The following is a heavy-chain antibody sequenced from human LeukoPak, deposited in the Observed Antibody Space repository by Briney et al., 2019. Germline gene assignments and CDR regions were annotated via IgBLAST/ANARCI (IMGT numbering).Heavy chain of an antibody. D-gene: IGHD3-22*01. J-gene: IGHJ6*02. CDR3: ARAKPYYYDSSVSLFYYYYGMDV. CDR2: IYYSGST. V-gene: IGHV4-31*03. Sequence: SETLSLTCTVSGGSISSGGYYWSWIRQHPGKGLEWIGYIYYSGSTYYNPSLKSRVTISVDTSKNQFSLKLSYVTAPDTAVYYCARAKPYYYDSSVSLFYYYYGMDVWGQGTTVTVSS. CDR1: GGSISSGGYY.